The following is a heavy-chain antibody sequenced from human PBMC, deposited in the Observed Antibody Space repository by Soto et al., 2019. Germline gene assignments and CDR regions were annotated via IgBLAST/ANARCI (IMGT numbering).Heavy chain of an antibody. CDR3: ARERLAAYEYYFDY. J-gene: IGHJ4*02. CDR1: GGSISSYY. Sequence: PSETLSLTCTVSGGSISSYYWRWIRQPPGKGLEWIGYIYNSGSTNYNPSLKSRVTISVDTSKNQFSLKLSSETAADTAVYYCARERLAAYEYYFDYWGQGTLVTVSS. V-gene: IGHV4-4*09. CDR2: IYNSGST. D-gene: IGHD2-15*01.